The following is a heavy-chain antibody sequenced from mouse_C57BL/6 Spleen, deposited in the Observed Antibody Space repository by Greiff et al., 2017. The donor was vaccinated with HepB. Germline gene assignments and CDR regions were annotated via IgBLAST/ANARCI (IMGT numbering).Heavy chain of an antibody. D-gene: IGHD2-4*01. CDR3: ARLKYDYDWFAY. Sequence: DVMLVESGGDLVKPGGSLKLSCAASGFTFSSYGMSWVRQTPDKRLEWVATISSGGSYTYYPDSVKGRFTISRDNAKNTLYLQMSSLKSEDTAMYYCARLKYDYDWFAYWGQGTLVTVSA. CDR2: ISSGGSYT. CDR1: GFTFSSYG. V-gene: IGHV5-6*02. J-gene: IGHJ3*01.